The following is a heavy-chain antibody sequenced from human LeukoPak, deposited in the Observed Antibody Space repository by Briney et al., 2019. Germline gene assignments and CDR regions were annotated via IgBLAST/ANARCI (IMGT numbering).Heavy chain of an antibody. CDR3: VRDSSGSYYVDAFDT. D-gene: IGHD1-26*01. J-gene: IGHJ3*02. CDR2: ISSRTSNI. CDR1: GFTFSSYT. Sequence: GGSLRLSCAASGFTFSSYTMNWVRQAPGKGLEWVSSISSRTSNIYYADSVKGRFTISRDDAKSSLYLQMNSLRAEDTALYYCVRDSSGSYYVDAFDTWGQGTMVTVSS. V-gene: IGHV3-21*01.